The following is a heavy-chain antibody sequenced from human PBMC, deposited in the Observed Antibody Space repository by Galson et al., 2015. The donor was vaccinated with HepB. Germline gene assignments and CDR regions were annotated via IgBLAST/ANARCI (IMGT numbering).Heavy chain of an antibody. CDR2: INAGNGNT. D-gene: IGHD6-13*01. CDR1: GYTFTSYA. CDR3: ARDGGIAAAEAFDY. J-gene: IGHJ4*02. V-gene: IGHV1-3*01. Sequence: SVKVSCKASGYTFTSYAMHWVRQAPGQRLEWMGWINAGNGNTKYSQKFQGRVTITRDTSASTAYIELSSLRSEDTAVYYCARDGGIAAAEAFDYWGQGTLVTVSS.